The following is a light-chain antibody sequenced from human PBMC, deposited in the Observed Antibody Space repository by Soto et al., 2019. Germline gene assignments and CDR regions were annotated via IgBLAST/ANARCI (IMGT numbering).Light chain of an antibody. Sequence: DIQLTQSPSFLSASVGDRVTITCRASQGISSYLAWYQQKPGKAPKLLIYAASTLQSGVPSRFSGSGSGTEXXXXXXXXXXXXXXTYYCQQLNSYPFTFGPGTKVDIK. J-gene: IGKJ3*01. CDR1: QGISSY. CDR3: QQLNSYPFT. V-gene: IGKV1-9*01. CDR2: AAS.